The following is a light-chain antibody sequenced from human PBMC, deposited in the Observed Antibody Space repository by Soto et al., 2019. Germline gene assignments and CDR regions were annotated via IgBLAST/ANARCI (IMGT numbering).Light chain of an antibody. CDR1: ASNIGSNS. Sequence: QSALTQPASVSGSPGQSITISCSGSASNIGSNSLSWYRQFPGSSPMLVIYDNHKRPSGISARFSASKSDTSATLVITGLRTGDEADYYCGAWDNNLSAGVFGSGTKLTVL. CDR3: GAWDNNLSAGV. V-gene: IGLV1-51*01. J-gene: IGLJ1*01. CDR2: DNH.